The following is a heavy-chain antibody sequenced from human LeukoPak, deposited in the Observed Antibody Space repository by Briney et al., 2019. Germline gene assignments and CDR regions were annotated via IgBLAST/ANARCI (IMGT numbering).Heavy chain of an antibody. J-gene: IGHJ3*02. D-gene: IGHD3-22*01. CDR2: INHSGST. CDR1: GGSFSGYY. CDR3: ARVRIVVVSGPFDI. Sequence: SETLSLTCAAYGGSFSGYYWSWIRQPPGKGLEWIGEINHSGSTNYNPSLKSRVTISVDTSKNQFSLKLSSVTAADTAVYYCARVRIVVVSGPFDIWGQGTMVTVSS. V-gene: IGHV4-34*01.